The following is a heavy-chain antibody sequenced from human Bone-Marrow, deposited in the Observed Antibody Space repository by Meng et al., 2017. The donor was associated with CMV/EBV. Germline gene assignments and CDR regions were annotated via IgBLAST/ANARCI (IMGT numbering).Heavy chain of an antibody. J-gene: IGHJ4*02. CDR3: ARDRTIFGVVGY. CDR1: GGSISSGDYY. Sequence: GSLRLSCTVSGGSISSGDYYWSWIRQPPGKGLEWIGSIYYSGSTYYNPSLKSRVTISVDTSKNQFSLKLSSVTAADTAVYYCARDRTIFGVVGYWGQGTLVTVSS. D-gene: IGHD3-3*01. V-gene: IGHV4-39*07. CDR2: IYYSGST.